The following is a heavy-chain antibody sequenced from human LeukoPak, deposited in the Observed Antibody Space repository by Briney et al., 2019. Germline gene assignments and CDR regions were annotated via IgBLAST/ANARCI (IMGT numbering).Heavy chain of an antibody. J-gene: IGHJ4*02. V-gene: IGHV4-39*07. CDR3: AREVLHYYDSSGYYRLIDY. D-gene: IGHD3-22*01. CDR2: IYYSGSA. Sequence: PSETLSLTCTVSGGSINSNNYYWGWIRQPPGKGLEWIGSIYYSGSAYYNPSLKSRVTISVDTSKNQFSLKLSSVTAADTAVYYCAREVLHYYDSSGYYRLIDYWGQGTLVTVSS. CDR1: GGSINSNNYY.